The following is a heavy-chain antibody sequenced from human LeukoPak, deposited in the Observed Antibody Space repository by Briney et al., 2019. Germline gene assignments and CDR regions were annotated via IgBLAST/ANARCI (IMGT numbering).Heavy chain of an antibody. Sequence: GGSLRLSCVASGFPFASYVMSWVRQAPGKGLEWVSGMSSSGGGTYYADSLKGRFTISRDDSKNTLYLQINILRAEDTAVYYCAKVVTSHLYGDYEGYWGQGTLVTVSS. CDR3: AKVVTSHLYGDYEGY. CDR1: GFPFASYV. V-gene: IGHV3-23*01. J-gene: IGHJ4*02. CDR2: MSSSGGGT. D-gene: IGHD4-17*01.